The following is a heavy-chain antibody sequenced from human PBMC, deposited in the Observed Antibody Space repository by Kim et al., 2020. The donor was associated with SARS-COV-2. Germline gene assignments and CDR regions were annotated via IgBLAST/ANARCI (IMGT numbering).Heavy chain of an antibody. V-gene: IGHV3-30*18. CDR3: AKDRGGYYDYVWGSYRPGYYFDY. D-gene: IGHD3-16*02. CDR1: GFTFSSYG. CDR2: ISYDGSNK. J-gene: IGHJ4*02. Sequence: GGSLRLSCAASGFTFSSYGMHWVRQAPGKGLEWVAVISYDGSNKYYADSVKGRFTISRDNSKNTLYLQMNSLRAEDTAVYYCAKDRGGYYDYVWGSYRPGYYFDYWGQGTLVTVSS.